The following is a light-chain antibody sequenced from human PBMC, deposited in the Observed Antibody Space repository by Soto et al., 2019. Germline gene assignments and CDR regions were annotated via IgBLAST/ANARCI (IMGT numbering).Light chain of an antibody. CDR1: QSLLHTNGYNY. Sequence: DVVMTQSPLSLPVTPGEPASISCRSSQSLLHTNGYNYLDWYLQKPGQSPQLLIYLGSNRASGVPDRFSGSGPGTDFTLKISRVEAEDVGVYYCMQALQTPRTFGRGTKLDIK. CDR2: LGS. J-gene: IGKJ2*02. V-gene: IGKV2-28*01. CDR3: MQALQTPRT.